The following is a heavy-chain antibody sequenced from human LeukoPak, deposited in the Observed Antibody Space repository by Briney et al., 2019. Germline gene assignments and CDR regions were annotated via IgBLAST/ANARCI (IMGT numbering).Heavy chain of an antibody. D-gene: IGHD3-3*01. J-gene: IGHJ4*02. Sequence: PGGSLRLSCAASGFTFSDYYMSWIRQAPGKGLEWVSYISSSGNTIYYADSVKGRFTISRDNAKNSLYLQMNSLRAEDTAVYYCARFTIFGVTGFDYWGQGTLVTVSS. CDR1: GFTFSDYY. CDR2: ISSSGNTI. V-gene: IGHV3-11*01. CDR3: ARFTIFGVTGFDY.